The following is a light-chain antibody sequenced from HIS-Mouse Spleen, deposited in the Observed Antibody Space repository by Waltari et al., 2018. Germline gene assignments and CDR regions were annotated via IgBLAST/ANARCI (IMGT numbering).Light chain of an antibody. CDR2: GAS. CDR1: QSVISSY. V-gene: IGKV3-20*01. Sequence: EIVLTQSPGTLSLSPGERASQSVISSYLAWYQQKPGQAPRLLIYGASSRATGIPDRFSGSGSGTDFTLTISRLEPEDFAVYYCQQYGSSPPYTFGQGTKLEIK. CDR3: QQYGSSPPYT. J-gene: IGKJ2*01.